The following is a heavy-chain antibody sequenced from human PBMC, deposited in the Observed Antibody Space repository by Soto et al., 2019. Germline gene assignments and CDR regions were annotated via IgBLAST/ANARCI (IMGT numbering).Heavy chain of an antibody. D-gene: IGHD5-12*01. Sequence: QLVQSGAEVTKPGASVKVSCKTSGYNFSAHYIHWVRQPPGQGLEWMGWISPRRGDHHSADKFQGMLTLTTDTATTTAFMHLGGLRVNDSAVYYCAKGGGYGHGHWGQGTPIIVSS. J-gene: IGHJ4*02. CDR3: AKGGGYGHGH. V-gene: IGHV1-2*02. CDR1: GYNFSAHY. CDR2: ISPRRGDH.